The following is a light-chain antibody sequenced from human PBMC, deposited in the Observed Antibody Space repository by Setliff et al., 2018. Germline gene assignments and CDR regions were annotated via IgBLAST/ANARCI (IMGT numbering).Light chain of an antibody. CDR2: DVS. CDR1: SSDVGGYNS. J-gene: IGLJ1*01. Sequence: QSVLTQPRSVSGSPGQSVTISCTGTSSDVGGYNSVSWYQQHPDKPPKLIIYDVSTRPSGVPDRFSGSKSGNTASLTISGLQAEDEADYYCCSYGGTLYVFGPGTKVTVL. CDR3: CSYGGTLYV. V-gene: IGLV2-11*01.